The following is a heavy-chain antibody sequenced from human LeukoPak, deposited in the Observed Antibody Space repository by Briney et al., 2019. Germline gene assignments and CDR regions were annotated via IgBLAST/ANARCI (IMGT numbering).Heavy chain of an antibody. D-gene: IGHD2-2*01. Sequence: SETLSLTCTVSGGSISNYWSWIRQPAGKGLEWIGRIYTSGSTNYNPSPKSRVTMSVDTSKNQFSLKLSSVTAADTAVYYCARVGYCSSTSCSRGNWFDPWGQGTLVTVSS. CDR3: ARVGYCSSTSCSRGNWFDP. CDR2: IYTSGST. CDR1: GGSISNY. J-gene: IGHJ5*02. V-gene: IGHV4-4*07.